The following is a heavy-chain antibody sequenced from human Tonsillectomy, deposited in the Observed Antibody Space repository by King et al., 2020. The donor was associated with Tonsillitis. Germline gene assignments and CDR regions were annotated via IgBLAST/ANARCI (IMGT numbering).Heavy chain of an antibody. Sequence: VQLQESGPGLVKPSETLSLTCTVSSGSISSYYWSWIRQPPGKGLEWIGYIYYSGSTNYNPSLKSRVTISVDTSKNQFSLKLRSVTAADTAVYYCARGGSGSYFDQPLDYGGQGTL. V-gene: IGHV4-59*01. J-gene: IGHJ4*02. D-gene: IGHD1-26*01. CDR2: IYYSGST. CDR1: SGSISSYY. CDR3: ARGGSGSYFDQPLDY.